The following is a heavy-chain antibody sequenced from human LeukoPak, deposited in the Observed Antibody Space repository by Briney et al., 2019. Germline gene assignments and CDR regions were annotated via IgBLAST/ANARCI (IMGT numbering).Heavy chain of an antibody. D-gene: IGHD5-12*01. Sequence: GGSLRLSCAASGFTFSGSAMHWVRQASGKGLEWVGRIRSKANSYATAYAASVKGRFTISRDDSKNTAYLQMNSLKTEDTAVYYCTRAQGGHEAGPRPPFYYYYWDVWGKGTTVTVPS. CDR3: TRAQGGHEAGPRPPFYYYYWDV. J-gene: IGHJ6*03. CDR2: IRSKANSYAT. V-gene: IGHV3-73*01. CDR1: GFTFSGSA.